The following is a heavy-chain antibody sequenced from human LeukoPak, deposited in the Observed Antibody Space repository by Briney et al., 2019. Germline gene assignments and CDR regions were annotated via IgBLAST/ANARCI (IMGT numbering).Heavy chain of an antibody. J-gene: IGHJ4*02. CDR3: ASAAGPFDN. CDR1: GFIFSSYG. CDR2: IWYDGSIK. D-gene: IGHD6-19*01. V-gene: IGHV3-33*01. Sequence: GGSLRLSCAASGFIFSSYGMHWVRQAPGKGLEWVAVIWYDGSIKYYADSVKGRFTISRDNSKNTLYLQMNSLRAEDTAPYYCASAAGPFDNWGQGTLVTVSS.